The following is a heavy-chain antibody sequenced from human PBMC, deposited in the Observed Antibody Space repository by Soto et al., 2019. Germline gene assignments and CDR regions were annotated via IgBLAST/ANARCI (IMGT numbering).Heavy chain of an antibody. V-gene: IGHV1-69*01. CDR3: AWTLAFCGGNCYLPNFDT. D-gene: IGHD2-21*01. CDR2: IIPLFGSP. CDR1: GGTFTNYD. J-gene: IGHJ4*02. Sequence: QVQLVQSGTEVQKPGSSVKLSCKTSGGTFTNYDISWVRQAPGQGPEWMGGIIPLFGSPHYSPKFEGRVTITADEVSTTAHLELSSLRFDDTAVYFCAWTLAFCGGNCYLPNFDTWGQGTLVIVSS.